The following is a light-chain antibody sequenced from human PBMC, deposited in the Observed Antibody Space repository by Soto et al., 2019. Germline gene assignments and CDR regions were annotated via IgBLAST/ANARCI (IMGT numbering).Light chain of an antibody. CDR3: QQYNSYSWT. CDR1: QSISSW. V-gene: IGKV1-5*01. Sequence: DIQMTQSPSTLSASVGERVTVTCGASQSISSWLAWYQQKPGKAPKLLIYDASSLESGVPSRFSGSGSGTEFTLTISSLQPDDFATYYCQQYNSYSWTFGQGTKVDIK. J-gene: IGKJ1*01. CDR2: DAS.